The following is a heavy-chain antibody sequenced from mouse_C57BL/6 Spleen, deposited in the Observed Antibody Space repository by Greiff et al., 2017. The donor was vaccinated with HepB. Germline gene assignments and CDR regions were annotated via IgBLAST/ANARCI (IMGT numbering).Heavy chain of an antibody. Sequence: EVKLMESGGGLVKPGGSLKLSCAASGFTFSSYAMSWVRQTPEKRLEWVATISDGCSYTYYPDNVKGRFTISRDNAKNNLYLQMSHLKSEDTAMYYCARGDSSGYVGSYAMDYWGQGTSVTVSS. CDR3: ARGDSSGYVGSYAMDY. V-gene: IGHV5-4*03. D-gene: IGHD3-2*02. J-gene: IGHJ4*01. CDR2: ISDGCSYT. CDR1: GFTFSSYA.